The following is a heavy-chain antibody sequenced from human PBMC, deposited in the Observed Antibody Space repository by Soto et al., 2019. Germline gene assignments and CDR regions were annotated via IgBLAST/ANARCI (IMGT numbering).Heavy chain of an antibody. J-gene: IGHJ3*01. D-gene: IGHD3-10*01. Sequence: EVQMVESGGGLVKPGGSLRLSCAVSGFSFSEAWMNWVRQAPGKGLEWVGRIKSKAAGGAIDYAAPVKGRFTISRDDSKDTLYLKINGLKTEDTAVYYCTTDGAFGGVVVAFHLWGLGTLLTVSS. V-gene: IGHV3-15*07. CDR2: IKSKAAGGAI. CDR1: GFSFSEAW. CDR3: TTDGAFGGVVVAFHL.